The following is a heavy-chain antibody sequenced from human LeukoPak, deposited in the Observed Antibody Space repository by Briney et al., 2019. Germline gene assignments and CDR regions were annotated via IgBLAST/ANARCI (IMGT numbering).Heavy chain of an antibody. Sequence: GGSLRLSCAASGFTFRNAWMSWVRQAPGKGLEWAGRIKSKTDGGITDYATPVKGRFTISRDDSENTLFLQMNSLKTEDTAVYYCTTSCGDYYDFDYWGQGTLVTVSS. J-gene: IGHJ4*02. CDR1: GFTFRNAW. D-gene: IGHD2-21*01. V-gene: IGHV3-15*01. CDR3: TTSCGDYYDFDY. CDR2: IKSKTDGGIT.